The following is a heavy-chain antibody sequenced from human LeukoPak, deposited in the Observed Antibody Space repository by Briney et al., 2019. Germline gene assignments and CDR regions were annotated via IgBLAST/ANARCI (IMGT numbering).Heavy chain of an antibody. D-gene: IGHD6-6*01. V-gene: IGHV1-69*13. J-gene: IGHJ6*02. CDR3: ARLDEYSSSSRYYGMDV. CDR2: IIPIFGTA. CDR1: GGTFISYG. Sequence: SVKVSCKASGGTFISYGISWVRQAPGQGLEWMGGIIPIFGTANYAQKFQGGVTITADESTSTAYMELSSLRSEDTAVYYCARLDEYSSSSRYYGMDVWGQGTTVTVSS.